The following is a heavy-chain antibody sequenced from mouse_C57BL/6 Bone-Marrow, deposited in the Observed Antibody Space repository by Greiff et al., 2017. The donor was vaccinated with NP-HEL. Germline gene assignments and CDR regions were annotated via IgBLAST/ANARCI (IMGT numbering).Heavy chain of an antibody. V-gene: IGHV1-64*01. CDR2: IHPNSGST. J-gene: IGHJ3*01. D-gene: IGHD2-5*01. CDR1: GYTFTSYW. Sequence: QVQLQQPGAELVKPGASVKLSCKASGYTFTSYWMHWVKQRPGQGLEWIGMIHPNSGSTNYNEKFKSKATLTVDKSSSTAYMQLSSLTSEDSAAYYCARDYSNYSWFAYWGQGTLVTVSA. CDR3: ARDYSNYSWFAY.